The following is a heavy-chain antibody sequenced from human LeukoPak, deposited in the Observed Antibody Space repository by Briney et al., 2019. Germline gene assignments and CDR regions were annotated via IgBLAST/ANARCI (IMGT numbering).Heavy chain of an antibody. V-gene: IGHV4-59*08. J-gene: IGHJ6*02. CDR1: GGSISSYY. Sequence: PSETLSLTCTVSGGSISSYYWSWIRQPPGKGLEWIGYIYYSGSTIHNPSLKSRVTISVDTSKNHFSLKLSSVTAADTAVYYCARGRSSRYYYYGMDVWGQGTTVTVSS. D-gene: IGHD6-13*01. CDR3: ARGRSSRYYYYGMDV. CDR2: IYYSGST.